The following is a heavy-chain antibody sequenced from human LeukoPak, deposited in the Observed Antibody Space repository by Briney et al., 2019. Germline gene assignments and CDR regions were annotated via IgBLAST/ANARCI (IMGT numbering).Heavy chain of an antibody. Sequence: GGSLRLSCAASGFTFSSYGMSWVRQAPGKGLEWVSAISGSGGSTYYADSVKGRFTISRDNSKNTLYLQMNSLRAEDTAVYYCAKGGYSNYAHFDYWGQGTLVTVSS. CDR3: AKGGYSNYAHFDY. J-gene: IGHJ4*02. CDR2: ISGSGGST. V-gene: IGHV3-23*01. CDR1: GFTFSSYG. D-gene: IGHD4-11*01.